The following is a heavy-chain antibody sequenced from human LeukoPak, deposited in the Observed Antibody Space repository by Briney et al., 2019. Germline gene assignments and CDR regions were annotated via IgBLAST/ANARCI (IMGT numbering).Heavy chain of an antibody. CDR1: GGSISRYY. D-gene: IGHD3-10*01. Sequence: SETLSHTRTVSGGSISRYYWSSIPQPPGEGREWMGNIYYSRNTKYTLPLQRRVNIPVDTSKKQFSLKLSSVTAADTAVYYCARLHYGSGSYGYYYGMDDCGQGSTVTVSS. CDR3: ARLHYGSGSYGYYYGMDD. CDR2: IYYSRNT. V-gene: IGHV4-59*01. J-gene: IGHJ6*02.